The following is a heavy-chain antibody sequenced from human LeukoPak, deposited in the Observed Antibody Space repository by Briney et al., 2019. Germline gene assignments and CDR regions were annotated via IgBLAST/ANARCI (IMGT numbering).Heavy chain of an antibody. D-gene: IGHD3-3*01. CDR1: GGSISSGGYS. CDR3: ARMRVGYYDFWSGYLDY. J-gene: IGHJ4*02. CDR2: IYHSGST. V-gene: IGHV4-30-2*01. Sequence: SQTLSLTCAVSGGSISSGGYSWSWIRQPPGKGLEWIGYIYHSGSTYYNPSLKSQVTISVDRSKNQFSLKLSSVTAADTAVYYCARMRVGYYDFWSGYLDYWGQGTLVTVSS.